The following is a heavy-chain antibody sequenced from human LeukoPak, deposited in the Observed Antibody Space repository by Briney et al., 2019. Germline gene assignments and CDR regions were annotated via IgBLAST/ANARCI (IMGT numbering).Heavy chain of an antibody. J-gene: IGHJ4*02. Sequence: HPGGSLRLSCAASGFTFSTYGMNWVRQAPGKGLECVSSISGGGGNTYYADSVKGRFTISRDNSKDTLYLQMNSLRADDTAVYCCAKDSPGPLGVDYWGQGTLVTVSS. V-gene: IGHV3-23*01. CDR3: AKDSPGPLGVDY. CDR2: ISGGGGNT. CDR1: GFTFSTYG. D-gene: IGHD3-10*01.